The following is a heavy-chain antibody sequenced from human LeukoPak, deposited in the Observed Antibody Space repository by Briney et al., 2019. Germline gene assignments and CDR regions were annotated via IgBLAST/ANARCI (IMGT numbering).Heavy chain of an antibody. V-gene: IGHV3-30-3*01. J-gene: IGHJ4*02. Sequence: PGGSLRLSCAASGFTFSSYAMHWVRQAPGKGLEWVAVISYDGSNKYYADSVKGRFTISRDNSKNTLYLQMNSLRAEDTAVYYCVKDLLPGYSSGWSMNYWGQGTLVTVSS. CDR2: ISYDGSNK. CDR1: GFTFSSYA. D-gene: IGHD6-19*01. CDR3: VKDLLPGYSSGWSMNY.